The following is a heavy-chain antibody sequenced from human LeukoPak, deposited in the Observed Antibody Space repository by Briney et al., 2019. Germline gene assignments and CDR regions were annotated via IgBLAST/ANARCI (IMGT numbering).Heavy chain of an antibody. CDR1: GFTLSSYS. Sequence: TGGSLRLSCAASGFTLSSYSMNWVRQAPGKGLEWVSSISRSSAYIYYADSVKGRFTISRDNAKNSLYLQMNSLRAEDTAVYYCAELGITMIGGVWGKGTTVTISS. V-gene: IGHV3-21*01. J-gene: IGHJ6*04. D-gene: IGHD3-10*02. CDR3: AELGITMIGGV. CDR2: ISRSSAYI.